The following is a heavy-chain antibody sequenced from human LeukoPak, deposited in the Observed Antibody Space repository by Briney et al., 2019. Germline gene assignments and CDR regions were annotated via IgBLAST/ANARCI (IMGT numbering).Heavy chain of an antibody. CDR2: IWYDGSNK. CDR3: AKGGTVAGPFDY. V-gene: IGHV3-33*06. J-gene: IGHJ4*02. D-gene: IGHD4-23*01. Sequence: GRSLRLSCAASGFTFSSYGMHWVRQAPGKGLEWVAVIWYDGSNKYYAGSVKGRFTISRDNSKNTLYLQMNSLRAEDTAVYYCAKGGTVAGPFDYWGQGTLVTVSS. CDR1: GFTFSSYG.